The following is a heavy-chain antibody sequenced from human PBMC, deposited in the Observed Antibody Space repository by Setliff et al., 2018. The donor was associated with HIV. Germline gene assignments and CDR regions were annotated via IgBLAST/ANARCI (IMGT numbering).Heavy chain of an antibody. CDR3: ARAGAIPSWAVSGLSYYYYMDV. CDR2: IYTSGST. CDR1: GGSISSGSYY. D-gene: IGHD6-19*01. V-gene: IGHV4-61*09. Sequence: SETLSLTCTVSGGSISSGSYYWSWIRQPAGKGLEWIGHIYTSGSTNYNPSLKSRVTISVDTSKNHFSLKLTSVTAADTAVYYCARAGAIPSWAVSGLSYYYYMDVWGKGTTVTVSS. J-gene: IGHJ6*03.